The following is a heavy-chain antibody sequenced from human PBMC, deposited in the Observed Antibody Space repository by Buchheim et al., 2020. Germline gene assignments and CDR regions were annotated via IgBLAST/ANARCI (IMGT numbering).Heavy chain of an antibody. D-gene: IGHD5-18*01. J-gene: IGHJ4*02. Sequence: QVQLVESGGGVVQPGRSLRLSCAASGFTFSSYAMNWVRQAPGKGLEWVAVISYDGSNKYYADSVKGRFTIYRDNSKNTLYLQMNSLRAEDTAVYYCARGPVDTAMAFDYWGQGTL. CDR1: GFTFSSYA. CDR3: ARGPVDTAMAFDY. V-gene: IGHV3-30-3*01. CDR2: ISYDGSNK.